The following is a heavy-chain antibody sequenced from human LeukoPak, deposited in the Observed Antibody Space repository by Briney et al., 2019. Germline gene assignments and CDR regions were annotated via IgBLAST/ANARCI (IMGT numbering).Heavy chain of an antibody. Sequence: SETLSLTCTVSGGSISSYYWSWIRQPPGKGLEWIGYIYYSGSTNYNPSLKSRVTISVDTSENQFSLKLSSVTAADTAVYYCARDRDYDFWSLWGQGTLVTVSS. D-gene: IGHD3-3*01. CDR2: IYYSGST. CDR1: GGSISSYY. J-gene: IGHJ4*02. CDR3: ARDRDYDFWSL. V-gene: IGHV4-59*01.